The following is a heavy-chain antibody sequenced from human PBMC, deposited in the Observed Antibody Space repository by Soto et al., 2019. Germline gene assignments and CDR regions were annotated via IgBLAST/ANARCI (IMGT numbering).Heavy chain of an antibody. V-gene: IGHV4-34*01. CDR1: GGSFSGYY. J-gene: IGHJ2*01. CDR3: ARESHDILTGPPWVWYFDL. Sequence: QVQLQQWGAGPLRPFETLSLTCGVSGGSFSGYYWAWIRQSPGKGVEWLGEVNDRGSINYNPSLKSRVSISVATSKNHYSLNLRSVTAADTAVYYCARESHDILTGPPWVWYFDLWGRGTLVTVSS. CDR2: VNDRGSI. D-gene: IGHD3-9*01.